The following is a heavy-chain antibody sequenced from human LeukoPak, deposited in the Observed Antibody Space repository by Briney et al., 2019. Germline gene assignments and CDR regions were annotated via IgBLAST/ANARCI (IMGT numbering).Heavy chain of an antibody. CDR2: IWYDGSNK. CDR3: AKDKKYYDSSGSPYYYYGMDV. Sequence: GGSLRLSCAAFGFTFSSYGMHWVRQAPGKGLEWVAVIWYDGSNKYYADSVKGRFTISRDNSKNTLYLQMNSLRAEDTAVYYCAKDKKYYDSSGSPYYYYGMDVWGQGTTVTVSS. D-gene: IGHD3-22*01. V-gene: IGHV3-33*06. CDR1: GFTFSSYG. J-gene: IGHJ6*02.